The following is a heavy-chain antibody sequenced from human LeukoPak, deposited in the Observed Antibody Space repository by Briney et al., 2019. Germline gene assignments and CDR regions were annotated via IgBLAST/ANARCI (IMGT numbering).Heavy chain of an antibody. CDR3: ARAYYYDSSARY. Sequence: SETLSLTCAVYGGSFSGYYWSWIRQPPGKGLEWIGEINHSGSTNYNPSLKSRVTISVDTSKNQFSLKLSSVTAADTAVYYCARAYYYDSSARYWGQGTLVTVSS. V-gene: IGHV4-34*01. J-gene: IGHJ4*02. CDR2: INHSGST. CDR1: GGSFSGYY. D-gene: IGHD3-22*01.